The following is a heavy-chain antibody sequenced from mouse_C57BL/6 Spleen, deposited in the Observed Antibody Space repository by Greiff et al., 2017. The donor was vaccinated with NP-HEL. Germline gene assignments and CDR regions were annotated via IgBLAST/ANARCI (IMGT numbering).Heavy chain of an antibody. D-gene: IGHD1-1*01. Sequence: EVQVVESGGGLVKPGGSLKLSCAASGFTFSSYAMSWVRQTPEKRLEWVATISDGGSYTYYPDNVKGRFTISRDNAKNNLYLQMSHLKSEDTAMYYCAGDGYDGSSSYYYAMDYWGQGTSVTVSS. CDR2: ISDGGSYT. CDR3: AGDGYDGSSSYYYAMDY. CDR1: GFTFSSYA. J-gene: IGHJ4*01. V-gene: IGHV5-4*01.